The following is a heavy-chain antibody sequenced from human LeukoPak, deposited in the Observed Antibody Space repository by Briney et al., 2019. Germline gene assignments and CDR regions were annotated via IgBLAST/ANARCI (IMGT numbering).Heavy chain of an antibody. CDR3: AKASPTIAAAGTHDTFDI. CDR1: GFTFSDYY. CDR2: ISGSGGST. Sequence: GGSLRLSCAASGFTFSDYYMSWIRQAPGKGLEWVSAISGSGGSTYYADSVKGRFTISRDNSKNTLYLQMNSLRAEDTAVYYCAKASPTIAAAGTHDTFDIWGQGTVVTVSS. J-gene: IGHJ3*02. D-gene: IGHD6-13*01. V-gene: IGHV3-23*01.